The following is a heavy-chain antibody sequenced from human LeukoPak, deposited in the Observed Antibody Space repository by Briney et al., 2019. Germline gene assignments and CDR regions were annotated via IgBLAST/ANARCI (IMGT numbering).Heavy chain of an antibody. CDR2: IRYDGSNK. J-gene: IGHJ4*02. CDR1: GFTFSTYG. D-gene: IGHD6-13*01. Sequence: GGSLRLSCAASGFTFSTYGIHWVRQAPGKGLEWVAFIRYDGSNKYYADSVKGRFTISRDNSKNTVNLQMNSLRAEDTAVYYCERDEGIYSSSWYYFDYWGQGTLVTVSS. V-gene: IGHV3-30*02. CDR3: ERDEGIYSSSWYYFDY.